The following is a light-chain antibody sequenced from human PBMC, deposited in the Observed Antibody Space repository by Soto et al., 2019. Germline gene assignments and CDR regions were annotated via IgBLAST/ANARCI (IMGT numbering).Light chain of an antibody. J-gene: IGLJ3*02. CDR1: SGPVFTSSY. CDR2: NTN. CDR3: LLYLGGGIGV. V-gene: IGLV8-61*01. Sequence: TVVTQEPSFSVSPGGTVTLTCGLSSGPVFTSSYPNWYQQTPGQAPRTLIFNTNTRSSGVPDRFSGSILGDKAALTITGAQADDDSYYYCLLYLGGGIGVFGGGTKLTVL.